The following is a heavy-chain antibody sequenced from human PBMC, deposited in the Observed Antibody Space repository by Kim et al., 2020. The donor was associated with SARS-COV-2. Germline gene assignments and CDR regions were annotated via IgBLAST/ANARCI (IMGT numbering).Heavy chain of an antibody. CDR1: GGSISGYD. D-gene: IGHD3-16*02. CDR3: ARGTYDYVWGSYRFVY. V-gene: IGHV4-59*01. J-gene: IGHJ4*02. CDR2: IYYSGNT. Sequence: SETLSLTCTVSGGSISGYDWSWIRQSPGRGLEWIGYIYYSGNTNYSPSLKSRVTISIDTSKNQFSLKLRSVTAADTAVYYCARGTYDYVWGSYRFVYWGQGTLVTVSS.